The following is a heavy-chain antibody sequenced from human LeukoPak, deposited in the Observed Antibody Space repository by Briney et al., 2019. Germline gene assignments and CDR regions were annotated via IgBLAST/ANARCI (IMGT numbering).Heavy chain of an antibody. D-gene: IGHD1-26*01. CDR1: GFTFSSYS. CDR2: ISSSSSTI. Sequence: GGSLRLSCAASGFTFSSYSMNWVRQAPGKGLEWVSYISSSSSTIYYADSVKGRFTISRDNAKHSLYLQMNSLRAGDTAVYSCARMGSYYAFDIWGQGTMVTVSS. V-gene: IGHV3-48*01. J-gene: IGHJ3*02. CDR3: ARMGSYYAFDI.